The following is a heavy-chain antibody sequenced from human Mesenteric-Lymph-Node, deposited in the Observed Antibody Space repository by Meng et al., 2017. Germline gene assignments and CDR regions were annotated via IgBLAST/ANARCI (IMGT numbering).Heavy chain of an antibody. Sequence: LKISCAASGFTFSSYWMHWVRQAPGKGLEWVGFIRSKPHGGTTEYAASVKGRFTISRDDSESIVYLQMNSLKSEDTAMYYCTKGCLFDFWGQGALVTVSS. CDR1: GFTFSSYW. J-gene: IGHJ4*02. V-gene: IGHV3-49*04. CDR2: IRSKPHGGTT. CDR3: TKGCLFDF. D-gene: IGHD2-15*01.